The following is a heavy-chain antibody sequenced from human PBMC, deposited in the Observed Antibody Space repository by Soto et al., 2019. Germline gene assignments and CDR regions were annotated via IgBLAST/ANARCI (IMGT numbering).Heavy chain of an antibody. CDR3: ARSQGSSTSLEIYYYYYYGMDV. D-gene: IGHD2-2*01. J-gene: IGHJ6*02. CDR1: GGTFSSYA. V-gene: IGHV1-69*01. Sequence: QVQLVQSGAEVKKPGSSVKVSCKASGGTFSSYAISWVRQAPGQGLEWMGGIIPISGTANYAQKFQGRVTITADESTSTFYMELSSRRSEDTAVYYCARSQGSSTSLEIYYYYYYGMDVWGQGTTVTVSS. CDR2: IIPISGTA.